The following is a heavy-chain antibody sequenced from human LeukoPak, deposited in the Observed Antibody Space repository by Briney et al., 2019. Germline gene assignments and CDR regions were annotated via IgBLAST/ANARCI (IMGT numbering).Heavy chain of an antibody. CDR3: ARDLDSGVPDY. J-gene: IGHJ4*02. CDR1: GFTFSSYA. CDR2: ISSSNTYI. Sequence: GGSLRLSCAASGFTFSSYAMSWVRQAPGKGLEWVSSISSSNTYIYYADSVKGRFTISRDNAKNSLYLQMNSLRAEDTAVYYCARDLDSGVPDYWGQGTLVTVSS. V-gene: IGHV3-21*01. D-gene: IGHD4-17*01.